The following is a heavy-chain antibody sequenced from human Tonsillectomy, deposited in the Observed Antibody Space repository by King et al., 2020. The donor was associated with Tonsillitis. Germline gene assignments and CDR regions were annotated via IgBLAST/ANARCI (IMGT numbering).Heavy chain of an antibody. V-gene: IGHV4-31*03. CDR3: ARTASGFWSGFYSNWFDP. CDR2: IYYSGST. Sequence: KLQESGPGLVKPSQTLSLTCTVSGRSISSGGYYWSWIRQHPGKGLEWIGYIYYSGSTYYNPSLKSRVTISVDTSKNQFSLKLSSVTAADTAVYYCARTASGFWSGFYSNWFDPWGQGTLVTVSS. J-gene: IGHJ5*02. CDR1: GRSISSGGYY. D-gene: IGHD3-3*01.